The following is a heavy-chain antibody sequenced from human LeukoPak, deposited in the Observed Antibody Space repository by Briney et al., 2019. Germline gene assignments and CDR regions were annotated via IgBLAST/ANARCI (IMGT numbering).Heavy chain of an antibody. V-gene: IGHV4-39*07. D-gene: IGHD3-22*01. CDR3: ARCPADYYDSSGYYPNYFDY. Sequence: PSETLSLTCTVSGGSISSSSHFWSWLRQPPGKGREWIASINYSGSTYYNPSLKSRVRISVDTSKNQFSLKLSSVTAADTAVYYCARCPADYYDSSGYYPNYFDYWGQGTLVTVSS. CDR2: INYSGST. J-gene: IGHJ4*02. CDR1: GGSISSSSHF.